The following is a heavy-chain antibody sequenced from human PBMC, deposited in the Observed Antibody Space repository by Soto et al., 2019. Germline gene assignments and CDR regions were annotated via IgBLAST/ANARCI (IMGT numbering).Heavy chain of an antibody. Sequence: VQLVESGGGLVKPGGSLRLSCAASGFTFSSYSMNWVRQAPGKGLEWIGEIYHSGSTNYNPSLKSRVTISVDKSKNQFSLKLSSVTAADTAVYYCARDTTELPYCGGDCYSYYFDYWGQGTLVTVSS. CDR1: GFTFSSYSM. D-gene: IGHD2-21*02. J-gene: IGHJ4*02. CDR3: ARDTTELPYCGGDCYSYYFDY. CDR2: IYHSGST. V-gene: IGHV4-4*02.